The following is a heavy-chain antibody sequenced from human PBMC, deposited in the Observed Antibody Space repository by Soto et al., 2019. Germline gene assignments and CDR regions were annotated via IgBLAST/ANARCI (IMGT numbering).Heavy chain of an antibody. Sequence: ASVKVSCKASGYTFTSYYMHWVRQAPGQGLEWMGIINPSGGSTSYAQKFQGRVTMTRDTSTSTVYMELSSLRSEDTAVYYCARGTGSGSYYRGTAFDIWGQGTMVTVSS. CDR3: ARGTGSGSYYRGTAFDI. D-gene: IGHD3-10*01. CDR1: GYTFTSYY. J-gene: IGHJ3*02. CDR2: INPSGGST. V-gene: IGHV1-46*01.